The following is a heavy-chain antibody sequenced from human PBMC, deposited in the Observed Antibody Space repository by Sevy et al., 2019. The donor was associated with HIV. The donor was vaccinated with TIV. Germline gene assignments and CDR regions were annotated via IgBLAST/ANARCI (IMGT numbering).Heavy chain of an antibody. J-gene: IGHJ4*02. D-gene: IGHD3-3*01. Sequence: SETLSLTCIVSGDSISSSSYYWGWIRQPPGKGLEWIASISYSGNTYYNPSLKSRTTMSIDTSKNQFFLTLNSVTAPDAAVYYCSRSNPYYDFWSGYMTFGYFDFWGPGTLVTVSS. CDR3: SRSNPYYDFWSGYMTFGYFDF. CDR2: ISYSGNT. CDR1: GDSISSSSYY. V-gene: IGHV4-39*01.